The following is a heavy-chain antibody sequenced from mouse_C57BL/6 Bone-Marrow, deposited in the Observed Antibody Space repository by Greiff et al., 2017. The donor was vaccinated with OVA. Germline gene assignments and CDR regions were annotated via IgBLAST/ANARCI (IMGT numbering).Heavy chain of an antibody. V-gene: IGHV5-17*01. CDR2: ISSGSSTI. J-gene: IGHJ4*01. Sequence: EVKVVESGGGLVKPGGSLKLSCAASGFTFSDYGMHWVRQAPEKGLEWVAYISSGSSTIYYADTVKGRFTISRDNAKNTLFLPMTSLRSEDTAMYYCARGPRGYAMDYWGQGTSVTVSS. CDR3: ARGPRGYAMDY. CDR1: GFTFSDYG.